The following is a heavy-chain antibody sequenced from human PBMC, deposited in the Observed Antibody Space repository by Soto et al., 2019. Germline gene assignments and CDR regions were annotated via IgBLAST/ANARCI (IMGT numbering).Heavy chain of an antibody. V-gene: IGHV4-61*08. Sequence: SETLSLTCSVSGGSVSSDAYYWSWIRQPPVKTLEWIGFILSGGGTSTNPSLRSRLSISVDTSRNQFSLRLTSVTASDTGVYFCAKGFSSGWYVDSWGRGTLVTVS. J-gene: IGHJ4*02. CDR3: AKGFSSGWYVDS. CDR2: ILSGGGT. D-gene: IGHD6-19*01. CDR1: GGSVSSDAYY.